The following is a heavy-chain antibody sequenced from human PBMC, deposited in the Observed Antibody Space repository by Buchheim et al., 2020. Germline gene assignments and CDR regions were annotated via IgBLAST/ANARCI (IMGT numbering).Heavy chain of an antibody. D-gene: IGHD2-21*02. CDR3: ARVFSLYGMDV. J-gene: IGHJ6*02. CDR2: ISMNSQYT. Sequence: EVQLVESGGGVVKPGGSLRLSCAGSGFTFSSHTFNWVRQAPGKGLEWVSSISMNSQYTYYADPVKGRFTVSRDAAKNSLYLQMNSLRAEDRAVYYCARVFSLYGMDVWGQGTT. V-gene: IGHV3-21*06. CDR1: GFTFSSHT.